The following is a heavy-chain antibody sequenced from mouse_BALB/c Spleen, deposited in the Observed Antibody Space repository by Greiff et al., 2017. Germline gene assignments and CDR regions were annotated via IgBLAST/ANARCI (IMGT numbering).Heavy chain of an antibody. Sequence: EVQGVESGGGLVKPGGSLKLSCAASGFTFSDYYMYWVRQTPEKRLEWVATISDGGSYTYYPDSVKGRFTISRDNAKNNLYLQMSSLKSEDTAMYYCARANWDYWGQGTTLTVSS. CDR1: GFTFSDYY. J-gene: IGHJ2*01. D-gene: IGHD4-1*01. V-gene: IGHV5-4*02. CDR3: ARANWDY. CDR2: ISDGGSYT.